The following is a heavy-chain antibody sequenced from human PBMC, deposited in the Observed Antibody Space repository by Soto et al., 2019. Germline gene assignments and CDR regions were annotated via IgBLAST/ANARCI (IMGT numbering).Heavy chain of an antibody. Sequence: GGSLRLSCAASGFTFSSYAMSWVRQAPGKGLEWVSAISGSGGSTYYADSVKGRFTISRDNSKNTLYLQMNSLRAEDTAVYYCAKVGIYGSGSRGCFDPWGQGTLVTVSS. CDR1: GFTFSSYA. CDR2: ISGSGGST. CDR3: AKVGIYGSGSRGCFDP. D-gene: IGHD3-10*01. J-gene: IGHJ5*02. V-gene: IGHV3-23*01.